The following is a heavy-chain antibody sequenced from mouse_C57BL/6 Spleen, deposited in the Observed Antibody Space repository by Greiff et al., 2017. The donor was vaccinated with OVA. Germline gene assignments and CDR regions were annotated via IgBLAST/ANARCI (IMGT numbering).Heavy chain of an antibody. CDR3: ARELGLDYDAMDY. J-gene: IGHJ4*01. CDR1: GFTFSDYG. CDR2: ISSGSSTI. D-gene: IGHD4-1*01. Sequence: EVQVVESGGGLVKPGGSLKLSCAASGFTFSDYGMHWVRQAPEKGLEWVAYISSGSSTIYYADTVKGRFTISRDNATNTLFLQMTSLRSEDTAMYYCARELGLDYDAMDYWGQGTSVTVSS. V-gene: IGHV5-17*01.